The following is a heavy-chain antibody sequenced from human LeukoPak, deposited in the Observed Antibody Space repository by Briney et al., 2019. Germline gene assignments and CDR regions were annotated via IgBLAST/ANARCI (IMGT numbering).Heavy chain of an antibody. CDR3: TREGVDVFDI. D-gene: IGHD3-10*01. CDR2: ISTGSTYI. CDR1: GFTFSSYN. V-gene: IGHV3-21*01. Sequence: GGSLRLSCAASGFTFSSYNMNWVRQAPGKGLEWVSSISTGSTYIYYADSVKGRFTISRDNTKNSLYLQMNSLRAEDTAVYYCTREGVDVFDIWGQGTMATVSS. J-gene: IGHJ3*02.